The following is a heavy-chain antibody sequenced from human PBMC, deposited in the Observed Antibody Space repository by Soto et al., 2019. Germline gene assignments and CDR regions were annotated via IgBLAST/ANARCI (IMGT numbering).Heavy chain of an antibody. CDR3: ARGPHPYFNDY. Sequence: QVHLVQSGAEVKKPGASVKVSCKGSGYAFTTYGITWVRQATGQGLEWMGWMNPNNNNTGYAQKFQGRVTMTRNTSISTAYMELSSLGSEDTAVYYCARGPHPYFNDYWGQGTLVTVSS. V-gene: IGHV1-8*02. J-gene: IGHJ4*02. D-gene: IGHD2-8*01. CDR1: GYAFTTYG. CDR2: MNPNNNNT.